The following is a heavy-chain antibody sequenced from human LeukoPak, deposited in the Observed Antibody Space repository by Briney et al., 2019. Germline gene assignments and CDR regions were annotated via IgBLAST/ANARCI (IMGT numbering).Heavy chain of an antibody. J-gene: IGHJ5*02. Sequence: AASVKVSCKASGYTFTGYYMHWVRQAPGQGLEWMGWINPNSGGTNYAQKFQGRVTMTRDTSISTAYMELSRLRSDDTAVYYCARDRGYCSSTSCYTWFDPWGQGTLVTVST. CDR3: ARDRGYCSSTSCYTWFDP. CDR1: GYTFTGYY. V-gene: IGHV1-2*02. CDR2: INPNSGGT. D-gene: IGHD2-2*02.